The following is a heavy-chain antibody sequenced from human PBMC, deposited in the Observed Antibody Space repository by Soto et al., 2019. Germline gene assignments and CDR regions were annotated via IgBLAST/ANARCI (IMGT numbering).Heavy chain of an antibody. D-gene: IGHD3-16*01. J-gene: IGHJ6*02. Sequence: QVQLVQSGDEVRKPGSSVKVSCKASGYIFVNYGIAWVRQAPGQGREWMGWISPYSGNTQYASKVQGRRTVTTDTSPSKASMDLGSLTSDDTAVYYCAMVDNYVTPTPQDVWGQGTTVTVSS. CDR1: GYIFVNYG. CDR3: AMVDNYVTPTPQDV. V-gene: IGHV1-18*01. CDR2: ISPYSGNT.